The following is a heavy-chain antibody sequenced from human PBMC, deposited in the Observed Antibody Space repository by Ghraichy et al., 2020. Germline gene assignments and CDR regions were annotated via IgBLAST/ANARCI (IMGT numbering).Heavy chain of an antibody. Sequence: GGSLRLSCAASGFTFSSYGMHWVRQAPGKGLEWVAVIWYDGSNKYYADSVKGRFTISRDNSENTLYLQMNSLRAEDTAVYYCARVGFDIVVVPAAISYYYYYMDVWGKGTTVTVSS. J-gene: IGHJ6*03. D-gene: IGHD2-2*01. CDR1: GFTFSSYG. V-gene: IGHV3-33*01. CDR2: IWYDGSNK. CDR3: ARVGFDIVVVPAAISYYYYYMDV.